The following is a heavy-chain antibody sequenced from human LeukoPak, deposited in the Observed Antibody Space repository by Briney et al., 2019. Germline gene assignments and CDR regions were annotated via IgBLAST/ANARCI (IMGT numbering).Heavy chain of an antibody. CDR3: ARDPIGVVVTARSIDY. D-gene: IGHD2-21*02. J-gene: IGHJ4*02. Sequence: ASVKVSCKASGYTFTSYGISWVRQAPGQGLEWMGWISAYNGNTNYAQKLQGRVTMTTDTSTSTAYMGLRSLRSDDTAVYYCARDPIGVVVTARSIDYWGQGTLVTVSS. CDR2: ISAYNGNT. V-gene: IGHV1-18*01. CDR1: GYTFTSYG.